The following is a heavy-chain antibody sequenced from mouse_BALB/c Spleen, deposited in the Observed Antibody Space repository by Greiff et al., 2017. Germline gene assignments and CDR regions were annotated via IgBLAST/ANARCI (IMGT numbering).Heavy chain of an antibody. J-gene: IGHJ4*01. D-gene: IGHD1-1*01. CDR3: AKPPGSSHYALDY. CDR2: IDPYNGGT. Sequence: VQLKQSGPELVKPGASVKVSCKASGYAFTSYNMYWVKQSHGKSLEWIGYIDPYNGGTSYNQKFKGKATLTVDKSSSTAYMHLNSLTSEDSAVYYCAKPPGSSHYALDYWGQGTSVTVSS. CDR1: GYAFTSYN. V-gene: IGHV1S135*01.